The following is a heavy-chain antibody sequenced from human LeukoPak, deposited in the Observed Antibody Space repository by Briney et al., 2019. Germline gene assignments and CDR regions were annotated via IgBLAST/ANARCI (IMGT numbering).Heavy chain of an antibody. D-gene: IGHD3-10*01. CDR3: AKDRYGSGSSDY. CDR2: ISGSGGST. CDR1: GFTFGTST. Sequence: GGSLRLSCAASGFTFGTSTMSWVRQAPGKGLEWVSAISGSGGSTYYADSVKGRFTISRDNSKNTLYLQMNSLRAEDTAVYYCAKDRYGSGSSDYWGQGTLVTVSS. J-gene: IGHJ4*02. V-gene: IGHV3-23*01.